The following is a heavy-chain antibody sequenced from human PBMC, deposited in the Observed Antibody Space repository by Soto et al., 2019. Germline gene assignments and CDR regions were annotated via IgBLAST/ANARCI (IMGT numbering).Heavy chain of an antibody. Sequence: PGGSLRLSCTASGFSFSTHAMSWVRQAPGKGLEWVSSISSGGTTTFYAASVEGRFTISRDKSKSTLYLQMNSLGADDTAVYYCAREGGSIGGWFGRKFDSWGQGTQVTVSS. CDR2: ISSGGTTT. CDR1: GFSFSTHA. J-gene: IGHJ4*02. D-gene: IGHD6-19*01. CDR3: AREGGSIGGWFGRKFDS. V-gene: IGHV3-23*01.